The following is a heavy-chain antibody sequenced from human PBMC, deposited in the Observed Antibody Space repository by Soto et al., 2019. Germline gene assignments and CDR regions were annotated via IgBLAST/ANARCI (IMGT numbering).Heavy chain of an antibody. CDR2: ISAYNGNT. J-gene: IGHJ4*02. V-gene: IGHV1-18*01. CDR1: GYTFTSYG. Sequence: ASVKVSCKASGYTFTSYGISWVRQAPGQGLEWMGWISAYNGNTNYAQKLQGRVTMTTDTSTSTAYMELRSLRSDDTAVYYCARILLIAETHYYFAYWGQGTLVTVSS. D-gene: IGHD6-13*01. CDR3: ARILLIAETHYYFAY.